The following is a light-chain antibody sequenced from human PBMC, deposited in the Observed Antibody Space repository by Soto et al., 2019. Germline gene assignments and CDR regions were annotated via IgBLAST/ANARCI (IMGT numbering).Light chain of an antibody. V-gene: IGLV2-8*01. CDR3: SSYAGSNYPYV. Sequence: QSVLTQHPPAPGSPGQSVTISCTGTTSDIGIYNYVSWYQHHPGKAPKLMIYEVTKRPSGVPDRFSGSKSGNTASLTVSGLQAEDEADYYCSSYAGSNYPYVFGTGTKVTVL. CDR2: EVT. J-gene: IGLJ1*01. CDR1: TSDIGIYNY.